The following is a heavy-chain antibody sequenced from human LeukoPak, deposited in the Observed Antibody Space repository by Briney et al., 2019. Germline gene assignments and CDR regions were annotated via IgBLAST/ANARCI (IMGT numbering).Heavy chain of an antibody. CDR2: ISGDAGST. CDR1: GFSFDDYA. D-gene: IGHD2-2*03. V-gene: IGHV3-43*02. J-gene: IGHJ3*01. CDR3: AKVIGYCSSTSCSLFDDAFDV. Sequence: PGGSLRLSCAASGFSFDDYAMHWVRQAPGKGLGWVSLISGDAGSTYYADSVRGRFSISRDNSKNSLFLQMNSLRTEDTAFYFCAKVIGYCSSTSCSLFDDAFDVWGQGTMVTVSS.